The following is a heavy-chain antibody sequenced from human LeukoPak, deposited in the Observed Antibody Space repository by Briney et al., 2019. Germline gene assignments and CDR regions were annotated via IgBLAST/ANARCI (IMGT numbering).Heavy chain of an antibody. CDR2: INSDGTTT. Sequence: GGSLRLSCAASGFTFSSYWMHWVRQAPGKGLLWVSRINSDGTTTYYADSVKGGFTISRDNAKNTLYLQVNSLRAEDTAVYYCARGNYYGMDVWGQGTTVTVSS. J-gene: IGHJ6*02. V-gene: IGHV3-74*01. CDR1: GFTFSSYW. CDR3: ARGNYYGMDV.